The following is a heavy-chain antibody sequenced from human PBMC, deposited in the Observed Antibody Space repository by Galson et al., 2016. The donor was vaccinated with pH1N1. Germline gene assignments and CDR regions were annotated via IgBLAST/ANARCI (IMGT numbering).Heavy chain of an antibody. CDR3: ARTAAAAYFDY. V-gene: IGHV1-18*01. CDR2: ISAINASP. J-gene: IGHJ4*02. D-gene: IGHD6-13*01. CDR1: GYTFTAYG. Sequence: SCKASGYTFTAYGINWVRQAPGQGLEWMGRISAINASPSYAQKFQGRVTMTSDPSTNTAYVELGSLRSDDTAVYYCARTAAAAYFDYWGQGTLITVSS.